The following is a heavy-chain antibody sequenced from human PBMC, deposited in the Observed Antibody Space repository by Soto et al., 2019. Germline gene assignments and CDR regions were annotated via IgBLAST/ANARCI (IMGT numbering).Heavy chain of an antibody. CDR3: ARAQRIQLWASGMDV. Sequence: QVQLVQSGAEVNNPGSSVKVSCKASGGTLSSYVISWVRQAPGQGLEWMGGIIPVFGTVNYAQKFQGRVTITADESTTTAYMELRSLRSEDAAVYYCARAQRIQLWASGMDVWGQGTTVTVSS. V-gene: IGHV1-69*01. D-gene: IGHD5-18*01. J-gene: IGHJ6*02. CDR2: IIPVFGTV. CDR1: GGTLSSYV.